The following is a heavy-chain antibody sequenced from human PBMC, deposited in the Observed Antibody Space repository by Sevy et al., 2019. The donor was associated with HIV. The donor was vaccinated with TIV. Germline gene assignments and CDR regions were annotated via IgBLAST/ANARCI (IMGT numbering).Heavy chain of an antibody. V-gene: IGHV2-5*02. CDR2: IFWDDEK. Sequence: SGPTLVKPAQTLTLTCSFPGFSLNTSGVGVGWIRLPPGKALEWLALIFWDDEKRYSPPLKNRLTITKDTSKNQVVLTMTNMDPVDTATYYCARFLKGDYTNYFDSWDQGSLVTVSS. D-gene: IGHD4-4*01. CDR3: ARFLKGDYTNYFDS. J-gene: IGHJ4*02. CDR1: GFSLNTSGVG.